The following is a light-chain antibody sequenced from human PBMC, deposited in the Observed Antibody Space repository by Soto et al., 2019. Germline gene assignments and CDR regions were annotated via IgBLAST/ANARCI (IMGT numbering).Light chain of an antibody. CDR2: GAS. J-gene: IGKJ5*01. Sequence: IVMAQSPATLSVSPGGRATLSCRASQSVSSYLAWFQQKNGQAPRLLIYGASSRATGIPDRFSGSGSGTDFTLTISRLETEDFAVYYCQQYGSSPITFGQGTRLEIK. CDR1: QSVSSY. CDR3: QQYGSSPIT. V-gene: IGKV3-20*01.